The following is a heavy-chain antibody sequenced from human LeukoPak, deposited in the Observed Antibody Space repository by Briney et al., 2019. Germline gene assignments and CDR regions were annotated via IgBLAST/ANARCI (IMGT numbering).Heavy chain of an antibody. V-gene: IGHV3-48*03. CDR3: ATGGGSGVVTLYYYYDYMDV. CDR2: ISSSGSTI. Sequence: GGSLRLSCTASVLTLQIYEMQWVRQAPGKGLEWVSYISSSGSTIYYADSVKGRFTISRDNAKNSLYLQMNSLRADDTAVYYCATGGGSGVVTLYYYYDYMDVWGKGTTVTVSS. J-gene: IGHJ6*03. CDR1: VLTLQIYE. D-gene: IGHD3-3*01.